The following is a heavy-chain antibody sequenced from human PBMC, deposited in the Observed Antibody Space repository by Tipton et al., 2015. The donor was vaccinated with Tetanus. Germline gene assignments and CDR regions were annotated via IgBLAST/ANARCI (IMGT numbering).Heavy chain of an antibody. J-gene: IGHJ4*02. CDR1: GVSISSDDYY. V-gene: IGHV4-30-4*01. CDR3: ARANYDSSKKGPFDS. Sequence: TLSLTCSVSGVSISSDDYYWSWIRQSPGKGLEWIGYIYYTELTSYTPSLESRVNISVDTSKNHFSLTLTSVTAADTAVYYCARANYDSSKKGPFDSWGQGSLVIVSS. D-gene: IGHD1-7*01. CDR2: IYYTELT.